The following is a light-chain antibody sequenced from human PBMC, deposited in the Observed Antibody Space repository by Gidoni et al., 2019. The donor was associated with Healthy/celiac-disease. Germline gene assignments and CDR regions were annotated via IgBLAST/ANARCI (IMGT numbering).Light chain of an antibody. Sequence: DIVMTQSPDSLAVSLGARATINCKSSQSVLYSSNNKNYLAWYQQKPGQPPKLLIYCASTRESGVPDRFSGSGSGTDFTLTISSLQAEDVAVYYCQQYYSTPRTFGQGTKVEIK. J-gene: IGKJ1*01. CDR1: QSVLYSSNNKNY. CDR2: CAS. CDR3: QQYYSTPRT. V-gene: IGKV4-1*01.